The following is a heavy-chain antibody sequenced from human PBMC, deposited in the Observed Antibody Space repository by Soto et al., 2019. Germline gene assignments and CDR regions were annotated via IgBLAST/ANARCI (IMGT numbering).Heavy chain of an antibody. D-gene: IGHD5-12*01. CDR3: ARGATIAFTGEY. Sequence: GGSLRLSCAASGFTFDDYAMHWVRQAPGKGLEWVSGISWNSGSIGYADSVKGRFTISRDNAKNSLYLQMNSLRAEDTAVYYCARGATIAFTGEYWGQGPLVTVSS. CDR1: GFTFDDYA. CDR2: ISWNSGSI. J-gene: IGHJ4*02. V-gene: IGHV3-9*01.